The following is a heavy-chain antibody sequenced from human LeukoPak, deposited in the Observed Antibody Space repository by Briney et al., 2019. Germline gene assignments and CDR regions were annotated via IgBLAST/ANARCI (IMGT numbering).Heavy chain of an antibody. V-gene: IGHV1-2*02. J-gene: IGHJ3*01. D-gene: IGHD1-26*01. CDR1: GYTLTAYY. CDR2: ISPNSGDT. Sequence: GASVKVSCKPPGYTLTAYYLHWVRQAPGQGLERMGWISPNSGDTDYAQKFQGRVTMTRDTPISAVYMALSSLRSDDTAMYYCARIISYGGSDGFDLWGQGTMVTVSS. CDR3: ARIISYGGSDGFDL.